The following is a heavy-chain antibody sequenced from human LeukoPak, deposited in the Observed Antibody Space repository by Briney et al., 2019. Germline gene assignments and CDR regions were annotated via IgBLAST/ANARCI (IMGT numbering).Heavy chain of an antibody. J-gene: IGHJ4*02. V-gene: IGHV3-21*01. CDR2: ISSSSSYI. CDR3: ARLVNDYQPFDY. Sequence: GGSLRLSCAASGFTFSSYSMNWVRQAPGKGLEWVSSISSSSSYIYYADSVKGRFTISRDNAKNSLYLQMNSLRAEDTAVYYCARLVNDYQPFDYWGQGTLVTVSS. D-gene: IGHD4/OR15-4a*01. CDR1: GFTFSSYS.